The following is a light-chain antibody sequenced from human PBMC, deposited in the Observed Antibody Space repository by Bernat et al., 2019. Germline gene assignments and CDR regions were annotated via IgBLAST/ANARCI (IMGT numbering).Light chain of an antibody. CDR2: GNN. CDR1: SSNVGAGYD. V-gene: IGLV1-40*01. J-gene: IGLJ3*02. CDR3: QSYDSRLSGSV. Sequence: QSVLTQPPSVSGAPGQRVTIFCTGSSSNVGAGYDVHWYQQLPGTAPKVLIYGNNNRPSGVPDRFSGSKAGTSASLAIIGLRAEDEAEYYCQSYDSRLSGSVFGGGTKVTV.